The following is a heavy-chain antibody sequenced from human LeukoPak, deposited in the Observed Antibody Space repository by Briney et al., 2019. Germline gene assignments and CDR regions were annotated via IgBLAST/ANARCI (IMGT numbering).Heavy chain of an antibody. CDR1: GFPVSSNY. CDR2: IYSGGST. D-gene: IGHD4-17*01. Sequence: GGSLRLSCAASGFPVSSNYMSWVRQAPGKGLEWVSVIYSGGSTYYADSVKGRFTISGDNAKSTLYLQMNSLRAEDTAVYYGAREERLYGDYVGRYFDYGGQGTLVTVSS. V-gene: IGHV3-53*01. CDR3: AREERLYGDYVGRYFDY. J-gene: IGHJ4*02.